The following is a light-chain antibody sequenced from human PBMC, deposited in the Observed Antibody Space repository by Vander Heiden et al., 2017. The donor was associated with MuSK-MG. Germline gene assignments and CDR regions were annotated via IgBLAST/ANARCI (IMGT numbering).Light chain of an antibody. J-gene: IGKJ1*01. V-gene: IGKV3-11*01. CDR2: DAS. CDR1: QNIITA. Sequence: IVLTQSPVTLSLSPWERATLSCRASQNIITALAWYKQNPGQAPRLLIFDASNRATGINARFSGSGYGTDFILTISSLEPEDFAVYFCQQRILGLPLETFPHETKVGIK. CDR3: QQRILGLPLET.